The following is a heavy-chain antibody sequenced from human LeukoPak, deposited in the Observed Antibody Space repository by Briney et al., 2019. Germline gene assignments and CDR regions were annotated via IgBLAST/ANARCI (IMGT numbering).Heavy chain of an antibody. J-gene: IGHJ3*02. CDR3: AKGVSSSWSNDAFDI. CDR1: GFTFSKHD. CDR2: ISYDGSNK. Sequence: GGSLRLSCVASGFTFSKHDMNWVRQAPGKGLEWVAVISYDGSNKYYADSVKGRFTISRDNSKNTLYLQMNSLRTEDTAVYYCAKGVSSSWSNDAFDIWGQGTMVTVSS. D-gene: IGHD6-13*01. V-gene: IGHV3-30*18.